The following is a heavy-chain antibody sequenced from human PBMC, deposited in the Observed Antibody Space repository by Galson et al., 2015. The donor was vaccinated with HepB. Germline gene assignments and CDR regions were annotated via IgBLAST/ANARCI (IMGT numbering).Heavy chain of an antibody. J-gene: IGHJ6*03. CDR2: LYSGGST. V-gene: IGHV3-53*01. Sequence: SLRLSCAASGFTVSSSYMTWVRQAPGKGLEWVSGLYSGGSTYYADSVQGRFTISRDNSKNTLYLQMNSLRAEDTAVYYCAKAGIATPGASSYYMDVWGKGTTVTVSS. CDR3: AKAGIATPGASSYYMDV. CDR1: GFTVSSSY. D-gene: IGHD6-13*01.